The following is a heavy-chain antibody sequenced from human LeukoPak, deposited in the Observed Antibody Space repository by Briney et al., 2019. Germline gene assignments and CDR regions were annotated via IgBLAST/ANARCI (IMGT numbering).Heavy chain of an antibody. CDR1: GFTLSNDY. CDR3: ARDRAGAQSWVALDP. Sequence: WGALRLSCAASGFTLSNDYIAWVRQAPGGGLGWGSLIYGDGTTFYTDSVKGRFTISRDNFKNTLYLQMSSLRPEDTALYYCARDRAGAQSWVALDPWGQGTLVTVSS. J-gene: IGHJ5*02. D-gene: IGHD3-10*01. CDR2: IYGDGTT. V-gene: IGHV3-53*05.